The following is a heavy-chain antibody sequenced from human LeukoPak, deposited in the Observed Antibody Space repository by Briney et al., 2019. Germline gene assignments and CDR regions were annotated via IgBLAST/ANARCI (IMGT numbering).Heavy chain of an antibody. CDR2: IQIDGNNQ. V-gene: IGHV3-30*02. J-gene: IGHJ4*02. CDR1: GFTFTKYG. D-gene: IGHD3-10*01. CDR3: LKESRGGAIFDY. Sequence: GGSLTLSCAASGFTFTKYGMHWVRQAPGKGLEWVAFIQIDGNNQYYMDSVKGRFTISRDNSKDTLYLQMDSPRVEDTAVYYCLKESRGGAIFDYWGQGTLVIVSS.